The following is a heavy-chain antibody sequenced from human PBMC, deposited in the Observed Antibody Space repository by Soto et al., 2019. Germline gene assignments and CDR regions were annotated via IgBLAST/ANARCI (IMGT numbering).Heavy chain of an antibody. Sequence: SETLSLTCTVSGGSISSGGYYWSWIRQHPGKGLEWIGYIYYSGSTYYNPSLKSRVTISVDTSKNQFSLKLSSVTAADTAVYYCARVRSSWYEDYYYGMDVWGQGTTVTVSS. CDR1: GGSISSGGYY. CDR2: IYYSGST. CDR3: ARVRSSWYEDYYYGMDV. D-gene: IGHD6-13*01. J-gene: IGHJ6*02. V-gene: IGHV4-31*03.